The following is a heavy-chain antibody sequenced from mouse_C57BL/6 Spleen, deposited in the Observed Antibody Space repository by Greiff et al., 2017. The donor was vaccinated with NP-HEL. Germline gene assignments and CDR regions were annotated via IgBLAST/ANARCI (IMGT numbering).Heavy chain of an antibody. CDR3: ARGGGSSPYWYFDV. CDR1: GYTFTSYW. J-gene: IGHJ1*03. CDR2: IDPSDSYT. D-gene: IGHD1-1*01. V-gene: IGHV1-50*01. Sequence: VQLQQPGAELVKPGASVKLSCKASGYTFTSYWMQWVKQRPGQGLEWIGEIDPSDSYTNYNQKFKGKATLTVDTSSSTAYMQLSSLTSEDSAVYYCARGGGSSPYWYFDVWGTGTTVTVSS.